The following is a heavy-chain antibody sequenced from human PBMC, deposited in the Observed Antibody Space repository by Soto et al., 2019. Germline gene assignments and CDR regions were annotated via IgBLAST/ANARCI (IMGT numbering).Heavy chain of an antibody. J-gene: IGHJ4*02. V-gene: IGHV4-34*01. CDR3: ARRSYDFWSGYYKPHFDY. D-gene: IGHD3-3*01. Sequence: ASETLSLTCAVYGGSFSGYYWSWIRQPPGKGLEWIGEINHSGSTNYNPSLKSRVTISVDTSKNQFSLKLSSVTAADTAVYYCARRSYDFWSGYYKPHFDYWGQGTLVTVS. CDR2: INHSGST. CDR1: GGSFSGYY.